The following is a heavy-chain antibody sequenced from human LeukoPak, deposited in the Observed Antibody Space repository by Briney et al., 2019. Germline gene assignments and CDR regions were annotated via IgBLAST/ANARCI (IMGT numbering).Heavy chain of an antibody. D-gene: IGHD3-10*01. CDR1: GFTFSSYG. CDR2: ISLDGSNK. V-gene: IGHV3-30*18. CDR3: AKDGEVSWFGPESY. Sequence: GGSLRLSCAASGFTFSSYGMHWVRQAPGKGLEWVALISLDGSNKDYAESLKGRFTISRDSSKNTLYLQMNSLRAEDTAVYYCAKDGEVSWFGPESYWGQGTLVAVSS. J-gene: IGHJ4*02.